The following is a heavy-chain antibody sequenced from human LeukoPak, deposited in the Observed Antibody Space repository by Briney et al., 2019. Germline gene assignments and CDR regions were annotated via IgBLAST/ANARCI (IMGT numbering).Heavy chain of an antibody. J-gene: IGHJ4*02. CDR2: ISSSSSYI. Sequence: PGGPLRLSCVASGFTFSSYSMNCVRQAPGEGLEWVSSISSSSSYIYYADSVKGRFTISRDNAKNSLYLQMNSLRAEDTAGYYCARDPLGYCSGGSCYQPFDYWGQGTLVTVSS. D-gene: IGHD2-15*01. CDR1: GFTFSSYS. V-gene: IGHV3-21*01. CDR3: ARDPLGYCSGGSCYQPFDY.